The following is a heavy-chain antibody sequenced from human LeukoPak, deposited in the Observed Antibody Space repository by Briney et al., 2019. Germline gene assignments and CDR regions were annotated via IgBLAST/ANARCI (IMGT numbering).Heavy chain of an antibody. J-gene: IGHJ4*02. CDR3: ARDQYSGYVPYYFDY. Sequence: GGSLRLSCAASGFTFSSYAMSWVRQAPGKGLEWVAVIWYDGSNKYYADSVKGRFTISRDNSKNTLYLQMNSLRAEDTAVYYCARDQYSGYVPYYFDYWGQGTLVTVSS. CDR1: GFTFSSYA. D-gene: IGHD5-12*01. CDR2: IWYDGSNK. V-gene: IGHV3-33*01.